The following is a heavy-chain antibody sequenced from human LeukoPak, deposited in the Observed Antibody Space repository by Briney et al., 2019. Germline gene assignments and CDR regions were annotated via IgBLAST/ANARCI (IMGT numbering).Heavy chain of an antibody. CDR3: AKVWSADFWSGYFTWFHP. Sequence: PGGSLRLSCTASGFTFSVYAMIWVRQAPEKGLECVSGLSGSGGSTYYADSVKGRFTISRDNSKNTLYLQMNSLRAEDTAVYYCAKVWSADFWSGYFTWFHPWGQGTLVTVSS. CDR1: GFTFSVYA. J-gene: IGHJ5*02. V-gene: IGHV3-23*01. CDR2: LSGSGGST. D-gene: IGHD3-3*01.